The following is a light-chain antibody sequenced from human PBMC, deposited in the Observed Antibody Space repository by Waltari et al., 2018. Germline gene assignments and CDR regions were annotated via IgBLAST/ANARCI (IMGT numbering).Light chain of an antibody. CDR1: SSDVGGY. CDR3: SSYTTSGSPMDV. J-gene: IGLJ1*01. Sequence: QSALTQPASVSGSPGQSITISCTGTSSDVGGYVSWYQHHPGKAPKPMISGVSNRPSGVSNRFSGSKSGNTASLTISGLQAEDEADYYCSSYTTSGSPMDVFGTGTKVTVL. V-gene: IGLV2-14*01. CDR2: GVS.